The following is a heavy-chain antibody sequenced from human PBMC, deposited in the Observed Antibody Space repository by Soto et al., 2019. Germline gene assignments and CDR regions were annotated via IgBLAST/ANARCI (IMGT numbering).Heavy chain of an antibody. Sequence: GESLKISCKASGYSFSFYWIGWVRQMPGKGLEWMAIMYPDDSDIRYSPSFEAHVTISADKSTSTALLQWSSLKASDTAMYYCATAYVYDFENSNYYRDAFDIWGQGTLVTV. CDR1: GYSFSFYW. CDR3: ATAYVYDFENSNYYRDAFDI. V-gene: IGHV5-51*01. CDR2: MYPDDSDI. J-gene: IGHJ3*02. D-gene: IGHD3-22*01.